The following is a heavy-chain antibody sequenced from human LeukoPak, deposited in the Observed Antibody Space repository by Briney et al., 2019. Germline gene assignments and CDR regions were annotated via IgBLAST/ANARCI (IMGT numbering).Heavy chain of an antibody. V-gene: IGHV5-10-1*01. CDR1: GYSFTSYW. CDR2: IDPSDSYT. D-gene: IGHD3-9*01. CDR3: ARQGLGDYDILTGYYGIDY. Sequence: GESLRISCKGSGYSFTSYWISWVRPMPGKGLEWRGRIDPSDSYTNYSPSFQGHVTISADKSISTAYLQWSSLKASDTAMYYCARQGLGDYDILTGYYGIDYWGQGTLVTVSS. J-gene: IGHJ4*02.